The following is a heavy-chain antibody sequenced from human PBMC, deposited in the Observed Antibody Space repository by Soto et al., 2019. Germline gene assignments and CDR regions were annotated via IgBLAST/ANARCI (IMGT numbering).Heavy chain of an antibody. V-gene: IGHV1-69*01. J-gene: IGHJ6*02. CDR3: ARSQGSSTCLEIYYYYYYGMDV. Sequence: QVQLVQSGAEVKKPGSSVKVSCKASGGTFSSYAISWVRQAPGQGLEWMGGINPIADTTNYAQKFQGRVTITADEYTSTANMELSRVRSAYTAVYYCARSQGSSTCLEIYYYYYYGMDVWGQGTTVTVSS. D-gene: IGHD2-2*01. CDR2: INPIADTT. CDR1: GGTFSSYA.